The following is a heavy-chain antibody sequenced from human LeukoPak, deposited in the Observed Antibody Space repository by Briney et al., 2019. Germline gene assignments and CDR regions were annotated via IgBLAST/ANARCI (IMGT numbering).Heavy chain of an antibody. D-gene: IGHD5-18*01. CDR3: ARDSGYSYAPPDY. Sequence: ASVKVSYKASGYTFTSYAMHWVRQAPGQRLEWMGWINAGNGNTKYSQKFQGRVTITRDTSASTAYMELSSLRSEDTAVYYCARDSGYSYAPPDYWGQGTLVTVSS. J-gene: IGHJ4*02. CDR1: GYTFTSYA. CDR2: INAGNGNT. V-gene: IGHV1-3*01.